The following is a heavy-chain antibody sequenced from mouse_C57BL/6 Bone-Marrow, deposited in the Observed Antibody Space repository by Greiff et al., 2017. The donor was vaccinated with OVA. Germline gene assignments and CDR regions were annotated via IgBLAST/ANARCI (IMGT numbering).Heavy chain of an antibody. CDR3: ARRRIYYGSLAY. D-gene: IGHD2-1*01. J-gene: IGHJ3*01. CDR2: ISSGGSYT. Sequence: EVKLMESGGDLVKPGGSLKLSCAASGFTFSSYGMSWVRQTPDKRLEWVATISSGGSYTYYPDSVKGRFTISRDNAKKTLYLQMSSLQSEDTAMYYCARRRIYYGSLAYRGQGSLGTVSA. V-gene: IGHV5-6*02. CDR1: GFTFSSYG.